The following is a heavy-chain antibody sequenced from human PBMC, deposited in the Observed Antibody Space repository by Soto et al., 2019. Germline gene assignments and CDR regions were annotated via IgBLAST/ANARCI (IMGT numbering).Heavy chain of an antibody. CDR2: IYHSGST. CDR1: GGSISSSNW. Sequence: QVQLQESGPGLVKPSGTLSLTCAVSGGSISSSNWWSWVRQPPGKGLEWIGEIYHSGSTNYNPALKRRVTISVDKSKNQFSLKLSSVTAADTAVYYCARDVSGFVLAAAGRKNWFDPWGQGTLVTVSS. D-gene: IGHD6-13*01. J-gene: IGHJ5*02. V-gene: IGHV4-4*02. CDR3: ARDVSGFVLAAAGRKNWFDP.